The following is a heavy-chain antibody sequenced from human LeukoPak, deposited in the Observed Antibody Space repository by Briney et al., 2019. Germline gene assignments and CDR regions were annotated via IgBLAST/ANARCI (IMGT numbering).Heavy chain of an antibody. CDR2: INYSGYT. CDR3: ARPGYYDNSGFNFDY. V-gene: IGHV4-39*01. J-gene: IGHJ4*02. D-gene: IGHD3-22*01. CDR1: GGSISSSTVY. Sequence: SETLSLTCTVAGGSISSSTVYWGWPRQPPGKGLEWIGGINYSGYTYYNPSLKSRVTISVDTPKNQFSLKLSSVTAADTAVYYCARPGYYDNSGFNFDYWGQGTLVTVSS.